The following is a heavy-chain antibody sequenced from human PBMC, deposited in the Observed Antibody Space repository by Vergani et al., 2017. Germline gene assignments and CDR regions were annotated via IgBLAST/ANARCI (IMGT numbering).Heavy chain of an antibody. J-gene: IGHJ6*02. CDR3: AGRDMKIFGVVIIRGYYYYGMDV. CDR1: GGTFSSYA. D-gene: IGHD3-3*01. CDR2: IIPIFGTA. Sequence: QVKLVQSGAEVKKPGSSVKVSCKASGGTFSSYAISWVRQAPGQGLEWMGGIIPIFGTANSARKFQGRVTITADEYTSTAYMELSTLRSEDTAVYYCAGRDMKIFGVVIIRGYYYYGMDVWGQGTTVTVSS. V-gene: IGHV1-69*01.